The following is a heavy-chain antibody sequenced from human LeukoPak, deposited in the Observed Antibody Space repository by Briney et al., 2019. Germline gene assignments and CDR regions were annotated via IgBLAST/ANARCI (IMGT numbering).Heavy chain of an antibody. CDR3: ATYSSSWYFFDY. D-gene: IGHD6-13*01. CDR2: IFYSGTT. J-gene: IGHJ4*02. CDR1: GDSISSSSYY. Sequence: SETLPLTCTVSGDSISSSSYYWGWIRQPPGKGLEWIGSIFYSGTTSYNPSLKSRVTISVDTSKNQLSLKLSSVTAADTAVFYCATYSSSWYFFDYWGQGTLVTVSS. V-gene: IGHV4-39*01.